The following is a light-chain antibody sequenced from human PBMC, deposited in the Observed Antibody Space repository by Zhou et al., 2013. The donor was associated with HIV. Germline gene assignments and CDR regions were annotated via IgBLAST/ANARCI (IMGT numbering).Light chain of an antibody. CDR2: ARS. Sequence: DIQMTQSPSSVSASVGDTVTITCRASEDISSSLAWYQHAPGRAPKLLIYARSTLQDGVPSRFSGSGSGTDFTLTISCLQSEDFATYYCQQYYTSPCTFGQGTKLEIK. CDR3: QQYYTSPCT. CDR1: EDISSS. V-gene: IGKV1-12*01. J-gene: IGKJ2*02.